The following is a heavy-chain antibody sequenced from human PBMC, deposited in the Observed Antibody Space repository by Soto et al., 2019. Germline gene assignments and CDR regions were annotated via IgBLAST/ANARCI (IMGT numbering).Heavy chain of an antibody. CDR1: GYTFSNYG. CDR3: ARVPHYVYFYYGLDV. V-gene: IGHV1-18*01. J-gene: IGHJ6*02. D-gene: IGHD3-16*01. CDR2: ISDYNGNT. Sequence: QVQLVQSGAEVKKSGASVKVSCKASGYTFSNYGISWVRQAPGEGLEWMGWISDYNGNTNYAHKFQGRVTMTTDTSTSTAYMELRSLRSDDTAVYYCARVPHYVYFYYGLDVWGQGTTVTVSS.